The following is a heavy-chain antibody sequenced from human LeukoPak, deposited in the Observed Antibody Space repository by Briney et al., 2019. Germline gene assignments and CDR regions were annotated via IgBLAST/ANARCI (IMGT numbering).Heavy chain of an antibody. D-gene: IGHD3-10*01. J-gene: IGHJ6*03. CDR3: ARDGSGSSYMDV. CDR1: GFIFTSYW. Sequence: PGGSLRLSCAASGFIFTSYWMSWVRQAPGKGLEWVANIKQDGTEKYYVDSVKGRFTISRDNAKNSLYLQMNSLRAEDTAVYYCARDGSGSSYMDVWGKGTTVTVSS. CDR2: IKQDGTEK. V-gene: IGHV3-7*01.